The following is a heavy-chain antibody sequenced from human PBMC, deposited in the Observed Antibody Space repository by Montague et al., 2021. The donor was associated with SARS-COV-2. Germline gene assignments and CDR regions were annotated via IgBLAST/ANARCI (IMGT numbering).Heavy chain of an antibody. V-gene: IGHV4-59*01. J-gene: IGHJ5*02. CDR1: NGFITSYY. Sequence: SETLSLTCSVSNGFITSYYWSWIRQPPGKRLEWMGYIYYRGSTNYNPSLESRLTISVDTSKNQFSLKLRSVTAADTAIYYCAREGLNNWFDPWGQGTLVIVSS. CDR2: IYYRGST. CDR3: AREGLNNWFDP.